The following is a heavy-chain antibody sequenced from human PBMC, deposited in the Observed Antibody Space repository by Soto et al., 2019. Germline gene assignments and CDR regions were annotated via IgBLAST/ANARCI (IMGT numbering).Heavy chain of an antibody. V-gene: IGHV5-51*01. CDR3: ARVDLEWLDSGAFDI. D-gene: IGHD3-3*01. CDR2: IYPGDSDT. J-gene: IGHJ3*02. CDR1: GYSFTSYW. Sequence: GESLKISCKGSGYSFTSYWIGWVRQMPGKGLEWMGIIYPGDSDTRYSPSFQGQVTISADKSISTAYLQWSSLKASDTAMYYCARVDLEWLDSGAFDIWGQGTMVTVSS.